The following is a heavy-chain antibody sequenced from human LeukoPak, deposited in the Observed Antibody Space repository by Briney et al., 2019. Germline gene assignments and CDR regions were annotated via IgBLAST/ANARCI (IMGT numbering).Heavy chain of an antibody. CDR1: GGSISSYY. D-gene: IGHD3-3*01. CDR3: ARTTIFGVALDY. V-gene: IGHV4-59*13. CDR2: IYYSGST. Sequence: SETLSLTCTVSGGSISSYYWSWIRQPPGKGLEWIGYIYYSGSTNYNPSLKSRVTISVDTSKNQFSLKLSSVTAAVTAVYYCARTTIFGVALDYWGQGTLVTVSS. J-gene: IGHJ4*02.